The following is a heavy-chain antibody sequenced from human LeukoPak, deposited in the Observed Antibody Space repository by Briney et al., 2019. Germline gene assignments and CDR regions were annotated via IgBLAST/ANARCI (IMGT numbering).Heavy chain of an antibody. Sequence: GGSLRLSCAASGFTFNTYGMHWVRQAPGKALEWVSAITPSGTNTYYADSVKGRFTISRDNSKNTLYLQMTSLRAEDTALYYRARRTCSGGTCYPLDSWGQGALVTVSS. J-gene: IGHJ4*02. CDR2: ITPSGTNT. V-gene: IGHV3-23*01. D-gene: IGHD2-15*01. CDR3: ARRTCSGGTCYPLDS. CDR1: GFTFNTYG.